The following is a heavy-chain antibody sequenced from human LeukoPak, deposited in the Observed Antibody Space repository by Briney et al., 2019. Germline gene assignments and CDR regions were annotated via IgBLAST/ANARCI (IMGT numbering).Heavy chain of an antibody. D-gene: IGHD3-10*01. J-gene: IGHJ5*02. V-gene: IGHV1-18*01. Sequence: ASVKVSCKASGYTFTSYGISWVRQAPGQGLEWMGWISAYNGNTNYAQKLQGRVTMTTDTSTSTAYMELRSLRSDDTAVYYCARDQPYYYGSGSYYWLDPWGQGTLVTVSS. CDR2: ISAYNGNT. CDR1: GYTFTSYG. CDR3: ARDQPYYYGSGSYYWLDP.